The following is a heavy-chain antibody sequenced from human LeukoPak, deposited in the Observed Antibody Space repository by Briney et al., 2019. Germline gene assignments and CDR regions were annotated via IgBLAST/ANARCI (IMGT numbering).Heavy chain of an antibody. D-gene: IGHD5-18*01. CDR3: ARLRDTVTSASDY. V-gene: IGHV3-21*01. J-gene: IGHJ4*02. Sequence: GGSLRLSCAASGFSIKSYSMTWVRQAPGKGLEWVATISSGGGYIYYADSVKGRFTISRDTVQNSLFLQLNSLRVEDTAVYNCARLRDTVTSASDYWGQGTLVTVSS. CDR1: GFSIKSYS. CDR2: ISSGGGYI.